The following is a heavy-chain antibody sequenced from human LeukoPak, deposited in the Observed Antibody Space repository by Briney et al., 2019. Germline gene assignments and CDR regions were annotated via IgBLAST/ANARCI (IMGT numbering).Heavy chain of an antibody. CDR1: GYTFTSYY. V-gene: IGHV1-46*01. D-gene: IGHD3-22*01. Sequence: ASVKVSCKASGYTFTSYYMHWVRQAPGQGLEWMGIINPSGGSTSYAQKFQGRVTMTRDTFTSTVYMELSSLRSEDTAVYYCARVGDYDSSGYYYFPQWGQGTLVTVSS. CDR3: ARVGDYDSSGYYYFPQ. CDR2: INPSGGST. J-gene: IGHJ1*01.